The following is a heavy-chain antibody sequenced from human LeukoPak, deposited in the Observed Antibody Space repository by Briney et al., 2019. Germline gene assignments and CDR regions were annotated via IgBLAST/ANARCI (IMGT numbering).Heavy chain of an antibody. CDR1: GFTVSSNY. CDR3: ARARGGGYSSSSSSEETIDNWFDP. V-gene: IGHV3-66*01. CDR2: IYSGGST. Sequence: GGSLRLSCAASGFTVSSNYMSWVRQAPGKGLEWVSVIYSGGSTYYADSVKGRFTISRDNPKNTLYLQMNSLRAEDTAVYYCARARGGGYSSSSSSEETIDNWFDPWGQGTLVTVSS. D-gene: IGHD6-6*01. J-gene: IGHJ5*02.